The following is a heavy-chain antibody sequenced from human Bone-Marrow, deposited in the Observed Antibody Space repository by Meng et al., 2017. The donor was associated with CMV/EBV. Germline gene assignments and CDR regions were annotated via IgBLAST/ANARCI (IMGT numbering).Heavy chain of an antibody. CDR2: INSDGSST. J-gene: IGHJ6*02. V-gene: IGHV3-74*01. D-gene: IGHD6-13*01. CDR1: GFTFDDYG. Sequence: GESLKISCAASGFTFDDYGLSWVRQAPGKGLEWVSRINSDGSSTSYADSVKGRFTISRDNAKNTLYLQMNSLRAEDTAVYYCARDFEAAAGYYYYGMDVWGQGTTVTVSS. CDR3: ARDFEAAAGYYYYGMDV.